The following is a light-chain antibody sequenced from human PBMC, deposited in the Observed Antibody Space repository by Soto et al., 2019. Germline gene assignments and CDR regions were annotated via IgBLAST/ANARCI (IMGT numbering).Light chain of an antibody. V-gene: IGKV1-5*01. Sequence: DIRMTQSPSTLSPSVGDRVTITCRASRSVSVSLAWYHQTPGKAPKLLIFDASTLGSGVSSRFSASGSATEFTLTITSLQADDVGTYYCQQYSTYPWTFGQGTKVDIK. CDR3: QQYSTYPWT. CDR2: DAS. J-gene: IGKJ1*01. CDR1: RSVSVS.